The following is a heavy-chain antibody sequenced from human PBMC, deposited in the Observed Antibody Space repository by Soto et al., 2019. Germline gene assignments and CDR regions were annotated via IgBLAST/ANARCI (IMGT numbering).Heavy chain of an antibody. CDR3: ARGATVTTTSAVDY. Sequence: PSETLSLTCAVYGGSFSCYYWSWIRQPPGKGLEWIGEINHSGSTNYNPPLKSRVTISVDTSKNQFSLKLSSVTAADTAVYYCARGATVTTTSAVDYWGQGTLVTVSS. J-gene: IGHJ4*02. D-gene: IGHD4-17*01. CDR2: INHSGST. V-gene: IGHV4-34*01. CDR1: GGSFSCYY.